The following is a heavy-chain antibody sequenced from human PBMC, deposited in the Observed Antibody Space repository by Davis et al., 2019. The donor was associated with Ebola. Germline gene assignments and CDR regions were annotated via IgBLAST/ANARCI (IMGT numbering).Heavy chain of an antibody. J-gene: IGHJ3*02. CDR3: AREWHDIDAFDI. CDR1: GGSISSYH. Sequence: SETLSLTCSVSGGSISSYHWSWIRQSPGKGLEWIGYISYSGSVNYNPSLKSRVIISLDTSKNQFSLELNSVTAADTAVYYCAREWHDIDAFDIWGQGTMVTVSS. V-gene: IGHV4-59*12. CDR2: ISYSGSV. D-gene: IGHD5-12*01.